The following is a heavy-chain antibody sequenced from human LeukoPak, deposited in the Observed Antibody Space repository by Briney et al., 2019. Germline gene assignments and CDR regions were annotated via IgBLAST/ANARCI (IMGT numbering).Heavy chain of an antibody. CDR1: GFSFSNFG. CDR3: ANIPNSFVPDY. Sequence: GGSLRLSCAASGFSFSNFGMHWVRQAPGKGLEWVAFVQKDGSYAKYGDSVKGRFTISRDNSKNTLYLQMNSLRIEDTAVYYCANIPNSFVPDYWGQGSLVTVSS. D-gene: IGHD2-21*01. V-gene: IGHV3-30*02. J-gene: IGHJ4*02. CDR2: VQKDGSYA.